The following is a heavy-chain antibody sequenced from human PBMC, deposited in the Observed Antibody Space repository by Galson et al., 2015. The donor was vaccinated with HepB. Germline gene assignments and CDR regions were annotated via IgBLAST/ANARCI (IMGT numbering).Heavy chain of an antibody. J-gene: IGHJ4*02. CDR1: GDSISSDSW. Sequence: ETLSLTCAVSGDSISSDSWWSWVRQPPGEGLEWIGEIYHSGGTNYRPSLKSRITISVDKSKNLSSLKLTFVTAADTAVYYCARAKEGRGYFDYWGQGTLVTVSS. D-gene: IGHD3-10*01. CDR3: ARAKEGRGYFDY. CDR2: IYHSGGT. V-gene: IGHV4-4*02.